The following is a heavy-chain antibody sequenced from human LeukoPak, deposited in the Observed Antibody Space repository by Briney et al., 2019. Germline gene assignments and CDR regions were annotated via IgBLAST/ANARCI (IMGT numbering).Heavy chain of an antibody. J-gene: IGHJ4*01. CDR3: ARDVGGSLDY. V-gene: IGHV3-7*03. D-gene: IGHD1-26*01. CDR1: GFAFSNSW. Sequence: GGSLRLSCAASGFAFSNSWMTWVRQAPGKGLEWVANIKQDGSNKNFVDSVKGRFTISRDNAKNSLYLQLNSLRAEDTAVYYCARDVGGSLDYWGHGTLVTVSS. CDR2: IKQDGSNK.